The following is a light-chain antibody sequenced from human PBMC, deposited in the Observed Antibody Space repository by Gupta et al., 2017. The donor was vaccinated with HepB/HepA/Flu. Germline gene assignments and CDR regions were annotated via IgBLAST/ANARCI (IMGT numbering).Light chain of an antibody. J-gene: IGKJ4*01. Sequence: EIVMTQSPANLSVSPGERATLSCRASQTVRSDLAWYQQKPGQAPRLLIYGASTRATGIPARFSGKGSGTEFTLTITSRQSEDFAVYYCQQYKDWFPFTFGGGTKVEIK. CDR1: QTVRSD. CDR2: GAS. CDR3: QQYKDWFPFT. V-gene: IGKV3-15*01.